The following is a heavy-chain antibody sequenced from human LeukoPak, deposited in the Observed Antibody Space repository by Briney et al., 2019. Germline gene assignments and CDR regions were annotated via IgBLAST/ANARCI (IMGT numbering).Heavy chain of an antibody. J-gene: IGHJ4*02. CDR1: GGSFSGYY. D-gene: IGHD6-19*01. V-gene: IGHV4-34*01. CDR3: ARDLRQWPYYFDY. Sequence: KPSETLSLTCAVYGGSFSGYYWSWVRQPPGKGLEWIGEIYHSGSTNYNPSLKSRVTISVDKSKNQFSLKLSSVTAADTAVYYCARDLRQWPYYFDYWGQGTLVTVSS. CDR2: IYHSGST.